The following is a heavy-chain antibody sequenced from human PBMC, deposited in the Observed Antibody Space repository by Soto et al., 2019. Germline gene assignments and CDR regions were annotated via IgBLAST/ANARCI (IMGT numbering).Heavy chain of an antibody. D-gene: IGHD5-18*01. CDR2: ISGGGTST. V-gene: IGHV3-23*01. J-gene: IGHJ6*02. CDR1: GFTFSSYS. CDR3: AKALNTASGFWYYGMDV. Sequence: PGGSLRLSCAASGFTFSSYSMNWVRQAPGKGLGWVSAISGGGTSTYYADSVKGRFTISRDTSNNTVSLQMNSLRAEDTAVYYCAKALNTASGFWYYGMDVWGQGTTVTVSS.